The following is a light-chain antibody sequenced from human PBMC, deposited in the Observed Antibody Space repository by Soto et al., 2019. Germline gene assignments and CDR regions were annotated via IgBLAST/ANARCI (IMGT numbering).Light chain of an antibody. CDR3: QSYDTSLRAYV. CDR1: SSNIGAGYD. Sequence: QSVLTQPPSVSGAPGQRVTISCTGSSSNIGAGYDVHWYQQLPRTSPKLLISGNTNRPSGVPDRFSGSKSDTSASLDITGLQAEDEADYYCQSYDTSLRAYVFGTGTKLTVL. J-gene: IGLJ1*01. CDR2: GNT. V-gene: IGLV1-40*01.